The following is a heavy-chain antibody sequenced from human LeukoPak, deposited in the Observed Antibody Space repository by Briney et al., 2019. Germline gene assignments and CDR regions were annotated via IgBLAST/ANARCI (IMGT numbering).Heavy chain of an antibody. D-gene: IGHD6-19*01. J-gene: IGHJ5*02. CDR3: ARDRPGYSSYFDP. CDR2: INTKTGGT. CDR1: GYSFTDYH. V-gene: IGHV1-2*02. Sequence: ASVKVSCMASGYSFTDYHMHWVRQAPGQGLEWMGWINTKTGGTNYAQTFQGRVTLTRDTSISTVYMEMSSLRSDDTAVYYCARDRPGYSSYFDPWGQGTLVTVSS.